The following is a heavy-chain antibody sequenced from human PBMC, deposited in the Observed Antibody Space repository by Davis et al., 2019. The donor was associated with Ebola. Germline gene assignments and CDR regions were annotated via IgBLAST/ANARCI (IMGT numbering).Heavy chain of an antibody. Sequence: LRLSCTVSGGSISSGDYYWSWIRQPPGKGLEWIGYIHYSGSTYYNPSLKSRVTISVDTSKNQFSLKLSSVTAADTAVYYCARRSGSFAFDYWGQGTLVTVSS. J-gene: IGHJ4*02. CDR2: IHYSGST. CDR1: GGSISSGDYY. CDR3: ARRSGSFAFDY. D-gene: IGHD1-26*01. V-gene: IGHV4-30-4*01.